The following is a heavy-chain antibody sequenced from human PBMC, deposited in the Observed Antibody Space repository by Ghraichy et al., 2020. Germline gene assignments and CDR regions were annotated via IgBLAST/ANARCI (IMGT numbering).Heavy chain of an antibody. CDR2: IYHSGST. D-gene: IGHD2-21*02. CDR1: GGSISSSGHS. V-gene: IGHV4-30-2*01. CDR3: ARVDCGGDCGHYYYYYYGMDV. J-gene: IGHJ6*02. Sequence: SQTLSLTCAVSGGSISSSGHSWSWIRQPPGKGLEWIANIYHSGSTSYNPSLESRVSISVDRSKNQFSLKLSSVTAADTAVYYCARVDCGGDCGHYYYYYYGMDVWGQGTTVTVSS.